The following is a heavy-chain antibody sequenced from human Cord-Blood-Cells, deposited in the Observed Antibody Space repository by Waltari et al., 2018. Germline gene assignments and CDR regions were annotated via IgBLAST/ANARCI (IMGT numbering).Heavy chain of an antibody. CDR2: INHRGST. Sequence: QVQLQQWGAGLLKPSETLSLTCAVYGGSFSGYYWSWIRQPPGKGLEWIGEINHRGSTNYNPTLRSRVTISVDTSKNQFSLKLSSVTAADTAVYYCARGYRGGYYYYWGQGTLFTVSS. V-gene: IGHV4-34*01. J-gene: IGHJ4*02. CDR3: ARGYRGGYYYY. D-gene: IGHD3-22*01. CDR1: GGSFSGYY.